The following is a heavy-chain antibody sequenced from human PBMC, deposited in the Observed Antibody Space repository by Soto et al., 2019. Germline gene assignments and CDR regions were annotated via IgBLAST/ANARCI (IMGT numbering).Heavy chain of an antibody. CDR3: GRDQSGIGYYVDWFDP. Sequence: ASAKVSCKASGYTFNSHAIQWVRQDPGQRPEWLGWINAGNGNTYYSEKFEGRVTFTRDTAATTVNMELTSLTSEDTAIYYCGRDQSGIGYYVDWFDPWGQGTLVTVSS. V-gene: IGHV1-3*01. CDR1: GYTFNSHA. CDR2: INAGNGNT. D-gene: IGHD3-10*02. J-gene: IGHJ5*02.